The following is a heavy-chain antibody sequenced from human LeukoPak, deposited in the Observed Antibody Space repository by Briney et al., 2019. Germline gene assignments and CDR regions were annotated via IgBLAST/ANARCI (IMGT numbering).Heavy chain of an antibody. CDR1: GFTFSSYE. Sequence: QPGGSLRLSCAASGFTFSSYEMNWVRQAPGKGLEWVSYISSGGRIKYYADSVKGRFTISRDNAKNSLYLQMNSRRAEDTAVYYCARDEPGIAVDVGVYWGQGTLVTVSS. J-gene: IGHJ4*02. CDR3: ARDEPGIAVDVGVY. V-gene: IGHV3-48*03. CDR2: ISSGGRIK. D-gene: IGHD6-19*01.